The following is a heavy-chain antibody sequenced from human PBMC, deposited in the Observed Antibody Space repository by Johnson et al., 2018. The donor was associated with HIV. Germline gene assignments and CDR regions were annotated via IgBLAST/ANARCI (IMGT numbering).Heavy chain of an antibody. CDR3: ARVSSGGAFDI. J-gene: IGHJ3*02. CDR2: IGTAGNT. Sequence: VQLVDSGGGLVQPGGSLRLSCAASGFTFSSYDMHWVRQATGKGLEWVSAIGTAGNTYYPGSVKGRFTISRENAKNSLYLQMNSLRAEDTAVYYCARVSSGGAFDIWGQGTMVTVSS. CDR1: GFTFSSYD. V-gene: IGHV3-13*01. D-gene: IGHD3-22*01.